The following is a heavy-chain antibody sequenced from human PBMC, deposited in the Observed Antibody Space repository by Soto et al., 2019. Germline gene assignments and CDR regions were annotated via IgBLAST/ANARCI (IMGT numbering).Heavy chain of an antibody. V-gene: IGHV4-59*08. J-gene: IGHJ4*02. D-gene: IGHD2-8*02. CDR2: IYYSGST. CDR3: ARHRGSQVWCSLDY. Sequence: QVQLQESGPGLVKPSETLSLTCTVSGGSISFNYWSWIRQPPGKGLEWIGHIYYSGSTDYNPSLESRVTISIDTSKNQFSLELSSVTDADTAVYYCARHRGSQVWCSLDYWGQGTLATVSS. CDR1: GGSISFNY.